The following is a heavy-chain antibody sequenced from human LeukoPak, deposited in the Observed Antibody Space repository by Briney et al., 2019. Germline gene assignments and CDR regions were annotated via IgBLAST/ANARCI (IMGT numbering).Heavy chain of an antibody. CDR2: ISAYNGNT. Sequence: GASVKVSCKAPGYTFTSYGISWVRQAPGQGLEWMGWISAYNGNTNYAQKLQGRVTMTTDTSTSTAYMELRSLRSDDTAVYYCARGRITGTKSDNWFDPWGQGTLVTVSS. CDR3: ARGRITGTKSDNWFDP. J-gene: IGHJ5*02. D-gene: IGHD1-7*01. V-gene: IGHV1-18*01. CDR1: GYTFTSYG.